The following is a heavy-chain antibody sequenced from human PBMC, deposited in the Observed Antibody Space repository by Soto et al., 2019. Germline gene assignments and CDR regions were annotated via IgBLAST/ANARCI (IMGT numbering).Heavy chain of an antibody. CDR1: VGSISSGGYS. V-gene: IGHV4-30-2*01. CDR2: IYHSGST. J-gene: IGHJ4*02. Sequence: QRQLQESGSGLVKPSQTLSLTCTVSVGSISSGGYSWSWIRQPPGKGLEWIGYIYHSGSTYYNPALKSRVPISLDRSKNHCSLKLSSVSAADTAVYYCARAQWLVLDYWGQGTLVTVSS. D-gene: IGHD6-19*01. CDR3: ARAQWLVLDY.